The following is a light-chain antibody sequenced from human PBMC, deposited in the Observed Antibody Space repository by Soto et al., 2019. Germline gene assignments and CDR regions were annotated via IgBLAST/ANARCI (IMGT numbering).Light chain of an antibody. V-gene: IGLV1-40*01. CDR3: QSYDSSLSGL. J-gene: IGLJ2*01. CDR2: GNS. CDR1: SSNIGAGYD. Sequence: QSVLTQPPSVSGAPGQRVTISCTGSSSNIGAGYDVHWYQQLPGTAPKLLIYGNSNRPSWVPDRFSGSKSGTSASLAITGLQAEDEADYYCQSYDSSLSGLFGGGTKLTVL.